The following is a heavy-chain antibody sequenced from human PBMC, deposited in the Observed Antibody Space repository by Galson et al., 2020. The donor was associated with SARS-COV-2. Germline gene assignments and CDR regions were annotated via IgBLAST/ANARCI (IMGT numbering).Heavy chain of an antibody. J-gene: IGHJ3*02. Sequence: GESLKISCAASGFTFSSYEMNWVRQAPGKGLEWVSYISSSGSTIYYADSVKGRFTISRDNAKNSLYLQMNSLRAEDTAVYYCARGNYDYVWGSPSSEGAFDIWGQGTMVTVSS. CDR3: ARGNYDYVWGSPSSEGAFDI. D-gene: IGHD3-16*01. V-gene: IGHV3-48*03. CDR1: GFTFSSYE. CDR2: ISSSGSTI.